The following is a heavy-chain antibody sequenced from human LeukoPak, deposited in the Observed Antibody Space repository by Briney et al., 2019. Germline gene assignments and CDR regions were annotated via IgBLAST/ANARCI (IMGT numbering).Heavy chain of an antibody. CDR3: ARGDVAARLQT. Sequence: SETLSLTCTVYGGPFSGYFWTWIRHPPGKGLEWIGEISHTGSTNYNPSLKSRVTISVDTSKNQFSLKLNSMTAADTAVYYCARGDVAARLQTWGQGTLVTVSS. J-gene: IGHJ4*02. V-gene: IGHV4-34*01. CDR1: GGPFSGYF. CDR2: ISHTGST. D-gene: IGHD6-6*01.